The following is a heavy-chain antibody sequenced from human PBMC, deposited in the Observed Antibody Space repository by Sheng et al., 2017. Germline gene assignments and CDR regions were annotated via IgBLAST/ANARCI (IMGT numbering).Heavy chain of an antibody. D-gene: IGHD3-3*01. V-gene: IGHV3-11*05. J-gene: IGHJ5*02. Sequence: QVQLVESGGGLVKPGGSLRLSCAASGFTFSDYYMSWIRQAPGKGLEWVSYISSSSSYTNYADSVKGRFTISRDNAKNSLYLQMNSLRAEDTAVYYCARERVGRFLEWSLYNWFDPWGQGTLVTVSS. CDR3: ARERVGRFLEWSLYNWFDP. CDR2: ISSSSSYT. CDR1: GFTFSDYY.